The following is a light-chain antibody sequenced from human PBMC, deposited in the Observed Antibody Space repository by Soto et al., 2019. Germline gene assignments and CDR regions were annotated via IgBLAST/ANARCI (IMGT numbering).Light chain of an antibody. CDR2: DVS. V-gene: IGLV2-14*01. CDR3: SSYTRSSTVG. Sequence: QSALTQPASVSGSPGQSITISCTGTSSDVGGYNYVSWYQQHPGKAPKLMIYDVSNRPSGVSKRFSGSKSGNTASLTISGLQAEDEADYYCSSYTRSSTVGFGGGTQLTVL. CDR1: SSDVGGYNY. J-gene: IGLJ2*01.